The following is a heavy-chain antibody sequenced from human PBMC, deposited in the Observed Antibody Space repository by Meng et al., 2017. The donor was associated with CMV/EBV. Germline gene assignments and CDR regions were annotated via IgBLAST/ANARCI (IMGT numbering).Heavy chain of an antibody. J-gene: IGHJ5*02. V-gene: IGHV1-8*01. Sequence: ASVKVSCKASGYTFTSYDINWVRQATGQGLEWMGWMNPNSGNTGYAQKFQGRVTMTRNTSISTAYMELSRLRSDDTAVYYCARDLGWCWDYGGNSCRSWFDPWGQGTLVTVSS. D-gene: IGHD4-23*01. CDR3: ARDLGWCWDYGGNSCRSWFDP. CDR2: MNPNSGNT. CDR1: GYTFTSYD.